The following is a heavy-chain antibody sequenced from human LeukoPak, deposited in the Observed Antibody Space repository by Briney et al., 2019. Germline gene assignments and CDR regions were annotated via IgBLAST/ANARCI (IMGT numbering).Heavy chain of an antibody. V-gene: IGHV3-30*04. CDR1: GFTFSSYA. D-gene: IGHD6-19*01. J-gene: IGHJ4*02. Sequence: GGSLRLSCAASGFTFSSYAMHWVRQAPGKGLEWVAFIRYDGSYKYYADSVKGRFTISRDNSKNTLYLQVNSLRAEDTAVYYCARVGTGVRTLGYWGQGTLVTVSS. CDR3: ARVGTGVRTLGY. CDR2: IRYDGSYK.